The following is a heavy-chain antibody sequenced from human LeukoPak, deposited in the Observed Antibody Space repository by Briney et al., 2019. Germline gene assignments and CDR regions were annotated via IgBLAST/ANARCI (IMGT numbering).Heavy chain of an antibody. Sequence: PSETLSLTCTVSGGSISPFYWSWIRQPPGKGLEWIAYIYYSGSTAYNASLKSRVAISVDTSTNQVSLKLSSVTAADTAVYYCARHGYCSGGSCYWDYWGQGTLVTVSS. CDR3: ARHGYCSGGSCYWDY. D-gene: IGHD2-15*01. V-gene: IGHV4-59*08. J-gene: IGHJ4*02. CDR1: GGSISPFY. CDR2: IYYSGST.